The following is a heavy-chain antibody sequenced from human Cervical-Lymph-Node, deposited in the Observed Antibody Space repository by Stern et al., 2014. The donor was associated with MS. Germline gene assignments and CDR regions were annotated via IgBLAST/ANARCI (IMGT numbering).Heavy chain of an antibody. CDR1: GYTFTSYW. Sequence: EVQLVQSGPEVKRPGESLKISCQASGYTFTSYWIGWVRQMPGKGLEWIAIIFPGGSDIRYAPSVKGPVTISADNSTSTAYLQWNNLKASDTAIYYCAKQRYFDYWGQGTLVTVSS. V-gene: IGHV5-51*01. CDR2: IFPGGSDI. CDR3: AKQRYFDY. J-gene: IGHJ4*02.